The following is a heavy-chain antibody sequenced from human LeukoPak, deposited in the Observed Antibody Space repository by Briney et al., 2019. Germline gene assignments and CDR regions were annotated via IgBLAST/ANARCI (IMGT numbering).Heavy chain of an antibody. J-gene: IGHJ4*02. CDR2: ISAYNGNT. CDR3: ARARFREFDFDY. D-gene: IGHD3-10*01. Sequence: ASVKVSCKASGYTFTIYGISWVRQAPGQGLEWMGWISAYNGNTNYAQKLQGRVTMTTDASTSTAYMELRSLRSDDTAVYYCARARFREFDFDYWGRGTLVTVSS. CDR1: GYTFTIYG. V-gene: IGHV1-18*01.